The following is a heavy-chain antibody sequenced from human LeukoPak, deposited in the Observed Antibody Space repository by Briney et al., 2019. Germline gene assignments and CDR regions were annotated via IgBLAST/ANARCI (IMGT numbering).Heavy chain of an antibody. CDR2: IYHSGST. J-gene: IGHJ4*02. CDR1: GYSISSGYY. Sequence: SETPSLISAVSGYSISSGYYWGWIRQPPGKGLEWIGSIYHSGSTYYNPSLKSRVTISVDTSKNQFSLKLSSVTAADTAVYYCARIVTYDYVWGSYRPASYYFAYWGQGTLVTVSS. CDR3: ARIVTYDYVWGSYRPASYYFAY. V-gene: IGHV4-38-2*01. D-gene: IGHD3-16*02.